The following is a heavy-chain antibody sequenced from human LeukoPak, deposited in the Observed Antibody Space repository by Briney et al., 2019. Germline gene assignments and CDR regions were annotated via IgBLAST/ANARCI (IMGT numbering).Heavy chain of an antibody. CDR2: IRYDGSNK. Sequence: GGSLRLSCAASGFTFSSYGMHWVRQAPGKGLEWVAFIRYDGSNKYYADSVKGRFTISRDNAKNSLYLQMNSLRAEDTAVYYCARDTAMALYYFDYWGQGTLVTVSS. V-gene: IGHV3-30*02. CDR1: GFTFSSYG. D-gene: IGHD5-18*01. CDR3: ARDTAMALYYFDY. J-gene: IGHJ4*02.